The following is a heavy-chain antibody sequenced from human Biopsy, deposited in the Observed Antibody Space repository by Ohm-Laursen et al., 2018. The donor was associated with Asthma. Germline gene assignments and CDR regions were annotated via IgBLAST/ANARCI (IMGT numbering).Heavy chain of an antibody. Sequence: SVKVSCKASGDSFSNYAISWVRQAPGQGLEWMGGLIPVLGTPDHAQTFEGRVTITADESTSTAYMELSSLSSEDTAVHYCARGYSGSDRIVYYYSGLEVWGQGTTVTVSS. CDR2: LIPVLGTP. CDR3: ARGYSGSDRIVYYYSGLEV. J-gene: IGHJ6*02. CDR1: GDSFSNYA. V-gene: IGHV1-69*13. D-gene: IGHD5-12*01.